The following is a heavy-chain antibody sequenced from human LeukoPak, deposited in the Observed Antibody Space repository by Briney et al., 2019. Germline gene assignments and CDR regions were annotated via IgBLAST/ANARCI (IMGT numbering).Heavy chain of an antibody. Sequence: GSLRLSCAASGFTFSSYGMHWVRQAPGKGLEWVAVISYDGSNKYYADSVKGRFTISRDNSKNTLYLQMNSLRAEDTAVYYCAKDPDSSGDLGFDYWGQGTLVTVSS. J-gene: IGHJ4*02. CDR1: GFTFSSYG. CDR3: AKDPDSSGDLGFDY. CDR2: ISYDGSNK. D-gene: IGHD3-22*01. V-gene: IGHV3-30*18.